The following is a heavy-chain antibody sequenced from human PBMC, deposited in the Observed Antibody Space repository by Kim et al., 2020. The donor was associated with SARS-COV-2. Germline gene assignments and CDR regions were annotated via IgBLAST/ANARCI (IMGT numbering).Heavy chain of an antibody. J-gene: IGHJ5*02. D-gene: IGHD6-13*01. V-gene: IGHV4-34*01. CDR3: ATTCIAAAGQGNWFDP. Sequence: SETLSLTCAVYGGSFSGYYWSWIRQPPGKGLEWIGEINHSGSTNYNPSLKSRVTISVDTSKNQFSLKLSSVTAADTAVYYCATTCIAAAGQGNWFDPWGQGTLVTVSS. CDR1: GGSFSGYY. CDR2: INHSGST.